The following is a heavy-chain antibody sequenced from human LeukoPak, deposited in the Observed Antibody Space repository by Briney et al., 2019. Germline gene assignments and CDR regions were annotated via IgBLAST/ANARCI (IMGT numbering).Heavy chain of an antibody. V-gene: IGHV1-2*02. CDR3: ATGSAAAGLNHYYYYYMDV. CDR1: GYTFTGYY. Sequence: ASVKVSCKASGYTFTGYYMHWVRQAPGQGLEWMGWINPNSGGTNYAQKFQGRVTMTRDTSISTAYMELSRLRSDDTAVYYCATGSAAAGLNHYYYYYMDVWGKGTTVTVSS. D-gene: IGHD6-13*01. CDR2: INPNSGGT. J-gene: IGHJ6*03.